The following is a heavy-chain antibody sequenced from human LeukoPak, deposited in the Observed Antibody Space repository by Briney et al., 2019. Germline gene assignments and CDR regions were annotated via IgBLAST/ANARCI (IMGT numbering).Heavy chain of an antibody. CDR2: IHHSGTT. V-gene: IGHV4-30-2*01. CDR3: ARWITTRQHFDC. J-gene: IGHJ4*02. Sequence: SQTLSLTRTVSGGSMNIGAYDWGWISHPPRNGLGWSGYIHHSGTTHYNPSLRSRVTISIDRSKNQFSLKLSFVTAADTAVYYCARWITTRQHFDCWGQGTLVTVSS. D-gene: IGHD6-6*01. CDR1: GGSMNIGAYD.